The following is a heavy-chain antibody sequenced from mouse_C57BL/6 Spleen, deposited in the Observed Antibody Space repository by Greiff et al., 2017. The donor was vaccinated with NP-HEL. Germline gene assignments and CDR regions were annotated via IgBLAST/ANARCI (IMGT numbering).Heavy chain of an antibody. CDR2: IYPGDGDT. CDR3: ARGDLYFDY. CDR1: GYAFSSSW. V-gene: IGHV1-82*01. Sequence: VQLQQSGPELVKPGASVKISCKASGYAFSSSWMNWVKQRPGKGLEWIGRIYPGDGDTNYNGKFKGKATLTADKSSSTAYMQLSSLTSEDSAVYFCARGDLYFDYWGQGTTLTVSS. J-gene: IGHJ2*01.